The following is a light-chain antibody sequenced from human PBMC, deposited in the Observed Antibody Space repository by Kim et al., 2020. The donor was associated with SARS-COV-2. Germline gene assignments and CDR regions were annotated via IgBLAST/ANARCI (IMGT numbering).Light chain of an antibody. Sequence: SSELTQDPAVSVALGQTVSITCQGDTPRRYHASWYQQKPGQAPVLAIHGKDCWASGITDRFSGSSSGDTPSLTITAAQAADEADYYCNSRVGSGDHHVFG. CDR1: TPRRYH. J-gene: IGLJ1*01. CDR2: GKD. V-gene: IGLV3-19*01. CDR3: NSRVGSGDHHV.